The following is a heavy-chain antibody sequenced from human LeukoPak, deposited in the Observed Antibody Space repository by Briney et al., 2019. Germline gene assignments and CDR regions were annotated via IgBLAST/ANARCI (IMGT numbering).Heavy chain of an antibody. J-gene: IGHJ6*02. CDR2: ISGSGGST. CDR1: GFNFSSYA. D-gene: IGHD2-2*01. V-gene: IGHV3-23*01. Sequence: GGSLRLSCAASGFNFSSYAMSWVRQAPGKGLEWVSAISGSGGSTYYADSVKGRFTISRDNSKNTLYLQMNSLRAEDTAVYYCAKSEYCSSTSCYRSYYYGMDVWGQGTTVTVSS. CDR3: AKSEYCSSTSCYRSYYYGMDV.